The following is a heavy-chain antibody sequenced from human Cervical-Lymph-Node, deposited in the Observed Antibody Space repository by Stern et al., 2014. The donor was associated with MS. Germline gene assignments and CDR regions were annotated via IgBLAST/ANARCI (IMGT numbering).Heavy chain of an antibody. CDR2: IIRPVGTA. Sequence: QMQLVQSGADVKKPGSSVRVSCKASGDISWLRQAPGQGLEWMGGIIRPVGTAHYTQRFQGRLRITADKSTNAIYMELSSLRSDDTAVYYCARGAGDNWFDPWGQGTLVSVSS. CDR3: ARGAGDNWFDP. D-gene: IGHD3-10*01. CDR1: GD. J-gene: IGHJ5*02. V-gene: IGHV1-69*06.